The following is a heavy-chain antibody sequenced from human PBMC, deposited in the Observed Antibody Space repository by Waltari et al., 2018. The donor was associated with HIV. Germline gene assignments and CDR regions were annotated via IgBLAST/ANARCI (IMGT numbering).Heavy chain of an antibody. J-gene: IGHJ4*02. Sequence: EVQLVESGGGSVQPGGSLRLSCAASGFSIRSYWMHWVRQAPGKGLVWVSRINEDGNRIDYADSVRGRFTISRDSAKNTLFLQMNSLRDEDAAMYYCVKDMFGEYDYWGQGALVTVSS. CDR2: INEDGNRI. D-gene: IGHD3-10*02. CDR3: VKDMFGEYDY. CDR1: GFSIRSYW. V-gene: IGHV3-74*01.